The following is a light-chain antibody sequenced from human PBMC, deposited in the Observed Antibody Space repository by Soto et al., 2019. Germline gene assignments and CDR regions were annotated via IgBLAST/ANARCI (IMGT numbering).Light chain of an antibody. Sequence: PGERATLSCTASQAVSSRYLAWYQQKPGQAPRLLIYGASNRAAGIPDRFSGSGSGTDFTLTINRLEPGDFAVYYCQQYGGSPPITFGQGTRLDIK. V-gene: IGKV3-20*01. J-gene: IGKJ5*01. CDR2: GAS. CDR3: QQYGGSPPIT. CDR1: QAVSSRY.